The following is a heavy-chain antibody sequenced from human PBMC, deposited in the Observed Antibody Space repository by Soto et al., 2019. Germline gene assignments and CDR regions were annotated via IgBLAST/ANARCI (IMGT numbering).Heavy chain of an antibody. Sequence: QTGGSLRLSCSGSGFRFGDYAMGWVRQAPGKGLDWVAFIRSKTYSWTTESAAPVKGRFTISRDDSKGSAYLXLNSLQSEDTATYYCARDKASSCFGGRFDPWGQGTQVSVSS. CDR3: ARDKASSCFGGRFDP. CDR1: GFRFGDYA. V-gene: IGHV3-49*04. CDR2: IRSKTYSWTT. D-gene: IGHD3-10*01. J-gene: IGHJ5*02.